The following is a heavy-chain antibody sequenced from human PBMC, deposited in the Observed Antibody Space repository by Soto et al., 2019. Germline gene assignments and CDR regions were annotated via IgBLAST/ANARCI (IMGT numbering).Heavy chain of an antibody. CDR1: GFTFSSYA. J-gene: IGHJ6*02. CDR3: AREEVLGAAGDYYYYGMDV. CDR2: ISYDGSNK. Sequence: PGGSLRLSCAASGFTFSSYAMHWVRQAPGKGLEGVAVISYDGSNKYYADSVKGRFTISRDNSKNTLYLQMNSLRAEDTAVYYCAREEVLGAAGDYYYYGMDVWGQGTTVTVSS. V-gene: IGHV3-30-3*01. D-gene: IGHD6-13*01.